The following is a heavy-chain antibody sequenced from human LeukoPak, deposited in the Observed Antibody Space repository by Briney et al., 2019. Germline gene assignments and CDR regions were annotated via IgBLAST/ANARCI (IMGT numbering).Heavy chain of an antibody. Sequence: GGSLRLSCAASGFTFSNYGMHWVRQAPGKGLEWVAFIWYDGSNKYYVDSVKGRFTISRDNSKNTLHLQMNSLRAEDTAVYYCAKAISGVSNPLGDVWGKGTTVTVSS. V-gene: IGHV3-30*02. CDR3: AKAISGVSNPLGDV. CDR1: GFTFSNYG. D-gene: IGHD3-3*01. CDR2: IWYDGSNK. J-gene: IGHJ6*04.